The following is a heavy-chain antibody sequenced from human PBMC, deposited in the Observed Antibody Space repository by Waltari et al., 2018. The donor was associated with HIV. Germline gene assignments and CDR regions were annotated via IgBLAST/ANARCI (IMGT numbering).Heavy chain of an antibody. Sequence: QVQLQESGPGLVKPSETLSLTCSVAGGSISDSFWSWLRLPPGKGLEWVGHVSSTGNAKYNPSLQSRVAISVDTSKSQFSLRLTSVTAADTAVYFCARVKAYYYDNSGFYFFDYWGQGTLVTVSS. V-gene: IGHV4-59*01. CDR1: GGSISDSF. CDR3: ARVKAYYYDNSGFYFFDY. CDR2: VSSTGNA. J-gene: IGHJ4*02. D-gene: IGHD3-22*01.